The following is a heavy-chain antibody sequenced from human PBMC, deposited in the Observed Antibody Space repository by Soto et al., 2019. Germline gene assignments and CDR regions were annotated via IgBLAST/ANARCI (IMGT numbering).Heavy chain of an antibody. J-gene: IGHJ4*02. CDR3: AKDTCSTTSCYAGY. Sequence: EVQLVESGGGLVQPGRSLRLSCAASGFTFDDYAMHWVRQAPGKGLEWVSGISWNSGYIAYADSVKGRFTISRDNAKNSLYLLMNSLRAEDTALYYCAKDTCSTTSCYAGYWGQGTLVTVSS. CDR1: GFTFDDYA. V-gene: IGHV3-9*01. D-gene: IGHD2-2*01. CDR2: ISWNSGYI.